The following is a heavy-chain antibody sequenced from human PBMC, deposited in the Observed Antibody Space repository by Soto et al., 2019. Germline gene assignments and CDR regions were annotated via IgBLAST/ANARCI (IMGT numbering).Heavy chain of an antibody. CDR1: GGTFSSYT. V-gene: IGHV1-69*08. J-gene: IGHJ5*02. CDR2: IIPILGIA. D-gene: IGHD6-19*01. Sequence: QVQLVQSGAEVKKPGSSVKVSCKAFGGTFSSYTISWVRQAPGQGLEWMGRIIPILGIANYAQKFQGRVTITADKSTSTAYMELSSLRSEDTAVYYCAREQRVAGGNWFDPWGQGTLVTVSS. CDR3: AREQRVAGGNWFDP.